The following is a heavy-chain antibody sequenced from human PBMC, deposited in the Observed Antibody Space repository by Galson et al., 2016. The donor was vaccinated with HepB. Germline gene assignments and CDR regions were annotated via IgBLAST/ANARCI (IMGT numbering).Heavy chain of an antibody. CDR2: IHYSGST. D-gene: IGHD5-18*01. Sequence: TLSLTCTVSGGSISSGGYYWSWIRQHPGKGLEWIGYIHYSGSTYYNPSPESRVSISVDTSKNQFSLKLSSVTAADTAVYYCARDKNERGYSYGHFDYWGQGALVTVSS. CDR3: ARDKNERGYSYGHFDY. CDR1: GGSISSGGYY. J-gene: IGHJ4*02. V-gene: IGHV4-31*03.